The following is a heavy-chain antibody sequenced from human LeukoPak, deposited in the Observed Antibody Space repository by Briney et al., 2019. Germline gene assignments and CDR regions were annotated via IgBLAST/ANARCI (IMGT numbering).Heavy chain of an antibody. Sequence: PGGSLRLSCAASGFTFSSYWMSWVRQAPGKGLEWVANIKQDGSEKYYVDSVKGRFTISRDNAKNSLYLQVNSLRAEDTAVYYCARVQTPYYGGDEIGYWGQGTLVTVSS. D-gene: IGHD2-21*01. CDR1: GFTFSSYW. V-gene: IGHV3-7*01. CDR3: ARVQTPYYGGDEIGY. CDR2: IKQDGSEK. J-gene: IGHJ4*02.